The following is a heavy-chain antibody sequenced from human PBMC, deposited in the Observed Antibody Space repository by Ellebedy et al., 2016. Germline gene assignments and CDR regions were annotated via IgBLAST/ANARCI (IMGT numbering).Heavy chain of an antibody. D-gene: IGHD3-16*02. CDR3: VKEQMITFGGVIVMSAFDI. CDR2: IFSDGNT. V-gene: IGHV3-53*05. Sequence: GESLKISCAASGFTVSTNYMKWVRQAPGKGLEWVSAIFSDGNTYYADSVKGRFTISRDDSKNTLYLQMSSLRAEDTAVYYYVKEQMITFGGVIVMSAFDIWGQGTLVTVSS. J-gene: IGHJ4*02. CDR1: GFTVSTNY.